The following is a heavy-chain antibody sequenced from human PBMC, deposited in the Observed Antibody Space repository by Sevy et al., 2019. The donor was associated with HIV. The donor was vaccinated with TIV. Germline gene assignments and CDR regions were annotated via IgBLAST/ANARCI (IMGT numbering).Heavy chain of an antibody. J-gene: IGHJ4*02. Sequence: SLKISCAVSGFTFDDYALHWVRQAPGKGLEWVSGISWNSGRIGYADSVKGRFNISRDNAKNSLYLQMNSLRIEDTAFYYCVKDSYYDSSGYFDYWGQRTLVTVSS. V-gene: IGHV3-9*01. CDR1: GFTFDDYA. CDR3: VKDSYYDSSGYFDY. CDR2: ISWNSGRI. D-gene: IGHD3-22*01.